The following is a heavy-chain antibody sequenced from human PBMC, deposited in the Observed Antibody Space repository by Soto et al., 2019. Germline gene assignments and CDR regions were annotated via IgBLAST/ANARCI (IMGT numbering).Heavy chain of an antibody. V-gene: IGHV3-33*01. CDR2: IWYDGSNK. CDR3: AREAVGNWFDP. D-gene: IGHD2-15*01. Sequence: QVQLVESGGSLVQPGRSLRLSCAASGFTFSSYGMHWVRQAPGKGLEWVAVIWYDGSNKYYADSVKGRFTISRDNSKNTLYLQMNSLRAEDTAVYYCAREAVGNWFDPWGQGTLVTVSS. J-gene: IGHJ5*02. CDR1: GFTFSSYG.